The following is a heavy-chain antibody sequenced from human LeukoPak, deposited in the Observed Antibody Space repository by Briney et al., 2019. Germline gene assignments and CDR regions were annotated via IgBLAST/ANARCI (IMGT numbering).Heavy chain of an antibody. Sequence: GGSLRLSCAASGFTFSSYGMHWVRQAPGKGLEWVAFIRYDGSNKYYADSVKGRFTISRDNSKNTLYLQMNSLRAEDTAVYYCAKDARDGSYYHPFDYWGQGTLVTVSS. J-gene: IGHJ4*02. CDR1: GFTFSSYG. CDR2: IRYDGSNK. V-gene: IGHV3-30*02. D-gene: IGHD1-26*01. CDR3: AKDARDGSYYHPFDY.